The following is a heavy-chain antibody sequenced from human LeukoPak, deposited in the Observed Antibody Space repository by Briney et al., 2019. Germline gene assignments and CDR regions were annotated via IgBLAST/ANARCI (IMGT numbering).Heavy chain of an antibody. J-gene: IGHJ3*02. Sequence: GGSLRLSCAASGFTFSSYGMHWVRQAPGKGLEWVAFIRYDGSNKYYADSVKGRFTISRDNSKNTLYLQMNSLRAEDRAVYYCAKDLAVVVPAATDACDIWGQGTMVTVSS. V-gene: IGHV3-30*02. CDR3: AKDLAVVVPAATDACDI. CDR1: GFTFSSYG. D-gene: IGHD2-2*01. CDR2: IRYDGSNK.